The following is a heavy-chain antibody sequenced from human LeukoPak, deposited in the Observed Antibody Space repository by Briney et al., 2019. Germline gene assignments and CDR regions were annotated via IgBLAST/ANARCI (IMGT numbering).Heavy chain of an antibody. Sequence: SETLSLTCTVSGGSISSYYWSWIRQPPGKGLERIGYIYYSGSTNYNPSLKSRVTISVDTSKNQFSLKLSSVTAADTAVYYCARRIYGSGYVDIWGQGTMVTVSS. J-gene: IGHJ3*02. CDR1: GGSISSYY. CDR2: IYYSGST. D-gene: IGHD3-10*01. V-gene: IGHV4-59*12. CDR3: ARRIYGSGYVDI.